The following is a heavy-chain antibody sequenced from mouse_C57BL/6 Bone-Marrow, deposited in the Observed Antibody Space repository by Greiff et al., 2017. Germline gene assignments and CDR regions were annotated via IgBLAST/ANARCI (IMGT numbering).Heavy chain of an antibody. CDR2: INPYNGDT. V-gene: IGHV1-20*01. J-gene: IGHJ4*01. Sequence: EVKLMESGPELVKPGDSVKISCKASGYSFTGYFMNWVMQSHGKSLEWIGRINPYNGDTFYNQKFKGKATLTVDKSSSTAHMELRSLTSEDSAVYYCARGPMDYWGQGTSVTVSS. CDR3: ARGPMDY. CDR1: GYSFTGYF.